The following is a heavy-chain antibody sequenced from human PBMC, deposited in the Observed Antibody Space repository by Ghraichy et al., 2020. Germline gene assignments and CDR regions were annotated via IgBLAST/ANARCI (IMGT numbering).Heavy chain of an antibody. CDR2: ISGSGGST. CDR1: GFTFSSYA. Sequence: GGSLRLSCAASGFTFSSYAMSWVRQAPGKGLEWVSAISGSGGSTYYADSVKGRFTISRDNSKNTLYLQMNSLRAEDTAVYYCAKALYSSGWYSPNDYWGQVTLVTVSS. V-gene: IGHV3-23*01. D-gene: IGHD6-19*01. J-gene: IGHJ4*02. CDR3: AKALYSSGWYSPNDY.